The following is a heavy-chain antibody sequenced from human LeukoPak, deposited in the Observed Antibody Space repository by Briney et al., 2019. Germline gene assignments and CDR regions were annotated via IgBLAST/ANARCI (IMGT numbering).Heavy chain of an antibody. V-gene: IGHV3-23*01. D-gene: IGHD3-3*01. Sequence: PGGSLRLSCAASGFTFSNYAMSWVRQAPGKGLEWVSAISGSGDSTYHADSVKGRFTISRDSSMETLYLQMNSLRAEDRATYFCAKRLSFGVAIGDFDYWGQGTLVTVSS. J-gene: IGHJ4*02. CDR1: GFTFSNYA. CDR3: AKRLSFGVAIGDFDY. CDR2: ISGSGDST.